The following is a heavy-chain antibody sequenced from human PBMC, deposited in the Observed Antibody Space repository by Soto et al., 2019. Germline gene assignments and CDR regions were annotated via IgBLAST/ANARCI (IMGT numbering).Heavy chain of an antibody. D-gene: IGHD3-9*01. J-gene: IGHJ4*02. Sequence: ASVKVSCKASGGTFSSYAISWVRQAPGQGLEWTGGISAYNGNTNYAQKLQGRVTMTTDTSTSTAYMELRSLRSDDTAVYYCARDKLRYFDWLPNFDYWGQGTLVT. CDR2: ISAYNGNT. CDR1: GGTFSSYA. V-gene: IGHV1-18*01. CDR3: ARDKLRYFDWLPNFDY.